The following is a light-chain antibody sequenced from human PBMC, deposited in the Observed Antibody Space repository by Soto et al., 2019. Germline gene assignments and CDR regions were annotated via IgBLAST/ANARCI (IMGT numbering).Light chain of an antibody. CDR1: STDFVGYNR. CDR3: NSYVGSNNYV. Sequence: QSALTQPPSVSGSPGQSVTISCTGTSTDFVGYNRVSWYQQPPGTAPKLMIYEVSKRPSGVPDRFSGSKSGNTASLTVSGLQADDEADYYCNSYVGSNNYVFGTGTKVTVL. J-gene: IGLJ1*01. V-gene: IGLV2-8*01. CDR2: EVS.